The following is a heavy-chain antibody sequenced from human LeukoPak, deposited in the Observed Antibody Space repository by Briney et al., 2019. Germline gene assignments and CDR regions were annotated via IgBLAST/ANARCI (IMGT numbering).Heavy chain of an antibody. J-gene: IGHJ4*02. CDR1: GFNFSDYS. CDR2: ISSSSSTI. D-gene: IGHD6-19*01. V-gene: IGHV3-48*02. CDR3: AKNGAVAGTCDY. Sequence: GGSLRLSCAASGFNFSDYSMDWVRQAPGRGLEWVSYISSSSSTIYYADSVKGRFTISRDSAKKSLYLQMNSLREEDTAVYYCAKNGAVAGTCDYWGQGILVTVSS.